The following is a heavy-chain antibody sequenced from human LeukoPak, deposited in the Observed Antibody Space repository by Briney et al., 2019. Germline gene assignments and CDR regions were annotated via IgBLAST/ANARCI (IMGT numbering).Heavy chain of an antibody. D-gene: IGHD3-16*02. CDR3: AREFYDYVWGSYRFDY. J-gene: IGHJ4*02. V-gene: IGHV4-61*02. Sequence: SETLSPTCTVSGGSVSSGPYYWSWIRQPAGKELEWIGRIYTSGSTNDNPSLKSRVDMSIDMSKNQFSLQMTSVTAADTAVYYCAREFYDYVWGSYRFDYWGQGILVTVSS. CDR1: GGSVSSGPYY. CDR2: IYTSGST.